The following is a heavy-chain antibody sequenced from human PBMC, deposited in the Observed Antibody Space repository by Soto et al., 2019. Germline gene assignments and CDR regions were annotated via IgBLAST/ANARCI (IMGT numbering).Heavy chain of an antibody. Sequence: SETLSLTCAVYGGSFSGYYWSWIRQPPGKGLELIGEINHSGSTNYNPSLKSRVTISVDTSKNQFSLKLSSVTAADTAVYYCARAVGYYYDSSGPYAFDIWGQGTTVTVS. CDR1: GGSFSGYY. CDR2: INHSGST. V-gene: IGHV4-34*01. D-gene: IGHD3-22*01. CDR3: ARAVGYYYDSSGPYAFDI. J-gene: IGHJ3*02.